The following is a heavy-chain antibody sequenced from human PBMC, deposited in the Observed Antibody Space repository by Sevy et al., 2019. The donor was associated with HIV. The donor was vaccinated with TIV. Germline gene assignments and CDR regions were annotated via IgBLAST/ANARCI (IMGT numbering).Heavy chain of an antibody. Sequence: SETLSLTCAVSGDSISTSNWWRWVRQSPGKGLEWIGDVYHGGTTYYNPSFKSRVNISVDKSKNQFSLMLNSVTTADTAIYYCARDLVLSVWGQGILVTVSS. CDR2: VYHGGTT. D-gene: IGHD2-15*01. CDR1: GDSISTSNW. CDR3: ARDLVLSV. V-gene: IGHV4-4*02. J-gene: IGHJ4*02.